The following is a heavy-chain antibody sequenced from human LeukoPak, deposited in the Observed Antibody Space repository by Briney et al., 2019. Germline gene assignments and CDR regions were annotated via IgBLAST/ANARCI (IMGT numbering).Heavy chain of an antibody. Sequence: GSLRLSCAASGFTFSSYSMSWVRQPPGKGLEWIGLIYYSGSTYYNPSLKSRVTISVDTSTNQFSLKLNSVTDADTDVYYCVRRVSSRIFDYWGQGTLVTVSS. D-gene: IGHD6-13*01. CDR2: IYYSGST. V-gene: IGHV4-59*05. CDR1: GFTFSSYS. CDR3: VRRVSSRIFDY. J-gene: IGHJ4*02.